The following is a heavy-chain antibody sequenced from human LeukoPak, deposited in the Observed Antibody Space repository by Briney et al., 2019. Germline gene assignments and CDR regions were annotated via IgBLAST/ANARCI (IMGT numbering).Heavy chain of an antibody. CDR3: AKHEAAALDY. D-gene: IGHD6-13*01. CDR1: GFTLSSYA. CDR2: ISGSGGST. J-gene: IGHJ4*02. V-gene: IGHV3-23*01. Sequence: PGGSLRLSCAASGFTLSSYAMSWVRQAPGKGLEWVSAISGSGGSTYYADSGKGRFTISRDNSKNTLYLQMNSLRAEDTAVYYCAKHEAAALDYWGQGTLVTVSS.